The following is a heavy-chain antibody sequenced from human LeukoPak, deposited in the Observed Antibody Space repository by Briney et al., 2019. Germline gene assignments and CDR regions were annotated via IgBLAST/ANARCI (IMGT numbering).Heavy chain of an antibody. CDR3: ARSPESKIAAAQPYYFDY. D-gene: IGHD6-13*01. J-gene: IGHJ4*02. V-gene: IGHV4-39*07. CDR1: GGSISSSSYY. CDR2: IYHSGST. Sequence: SETLSLTCTVSGGSISSSSYYWGWIRQPPGKGLEWIGSIYHSGSTYYNPSLKSRVTISVDRSKNQFSLKLSSVTAADTAVYYCARSPESKIAAAQPYYFDYWGQGTLVTVSS.